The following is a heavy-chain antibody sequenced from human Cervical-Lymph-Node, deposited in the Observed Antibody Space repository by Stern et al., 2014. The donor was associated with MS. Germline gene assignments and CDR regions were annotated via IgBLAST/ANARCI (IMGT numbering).Heavy chain of an antibody. D-gene: IGHD3-3*01. V-gene: IGHV2-26*01. CDR2: IFSNDEK. J-gene: IGHJ4*02. CDR3: ALTYYDFWSGYSFDY. Sequence: QVTLKESGPVLVKPTETLTLTCTVSGFSLSNARMGVSWIRQPPGKALEWLAHIFSNDEKSYSTSLKSRLTISKDTSKSQVVLTMTNMDPVDTATYYCALTYYDFWSGYSFDYWGQGTLVTVSS. CDR1: GFSLSNARMG.